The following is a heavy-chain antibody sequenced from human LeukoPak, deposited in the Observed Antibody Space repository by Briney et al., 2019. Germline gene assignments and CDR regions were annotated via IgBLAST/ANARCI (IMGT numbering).Heavy chain of an antibody. CDR2: IIPIFDTP. J-gene: IGHJ4*02. V-gene: IGHV1-69*13. D-gene: IGHD1-26*01. CDR3: VTDPIAVGATDFDY. Sequence: ASVKVSCKASGYTFSSYIIHWVRQAPGQRLEWMGGIIPIFDTPTYAQKFQGRVTIAAVESTSTAYMELSSLRSEDTAVYYCVTDPIAVGATDFDYWGQGTLVTVSS. CDR1: GYTFSSYI.